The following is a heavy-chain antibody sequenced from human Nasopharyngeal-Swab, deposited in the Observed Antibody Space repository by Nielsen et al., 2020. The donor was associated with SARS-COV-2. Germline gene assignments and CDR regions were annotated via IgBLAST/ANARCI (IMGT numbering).Heavy chain of an antibody. CDR2: ISPDGGQK. D-gene: IGHD4-17*01. CDR3: ARDAPAHYGAFY. J-gene: IGHJ4*02. CDR1: GLTFSSKW. V-gene: IGHV3-7*01. Sequence: GGSLRLSCAGSGLTFSSKWMNWARQAPGKGLEWVANISPDGGQKYYADSVKGRFTISRDSSKNTLYLQMDSLRGEDTAVYYCARDAPAHYGAFYWGRGTLVTVSS.